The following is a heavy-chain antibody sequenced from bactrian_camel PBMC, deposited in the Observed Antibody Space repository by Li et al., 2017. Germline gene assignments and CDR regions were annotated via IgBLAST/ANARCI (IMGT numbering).Heavy chain of an antibody. J-gene: IGHJ4*01. CDR1: GRSNENYF. CDR3: AAEATDLDYGLGTFGEYDY. CDR2: IDADGFT. Sequence: HVQLVESGGGSVQAGGSLRLSCAISGRSNENYFLAWFRQPPGREREGVAAIDADGFTTYTDSVKGRFTISKDNAKNTLYLQMNSLKPEDTAMYYCAAEATDLDYGLGTFGEYDYWGQGTQVTVS. V-gene: IGHV3S55*01. D-gene: IGHD5*01.